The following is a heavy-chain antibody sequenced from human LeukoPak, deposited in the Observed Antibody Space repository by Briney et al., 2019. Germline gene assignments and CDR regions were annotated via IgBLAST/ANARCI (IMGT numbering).Heavy chain of an antibody. Sequence: ASVKVSCKASGYTFSGHYMHWVRQAPGQGLEWLGWINPITGDTKYAQKFQGSVTMTRDTSISTVYMELSGLTSDDTAIYYCARYFAVPDGGGFDYWGQGTLITVSS. D-gene: IGHD3-3*01. CDR1: GYTFSGHY. J-gene: IGHJ4*02. CDR2: INPITGDT. CDR3: ARYFAVPDGGGFDY. V-gene: IGHV1-2*02.